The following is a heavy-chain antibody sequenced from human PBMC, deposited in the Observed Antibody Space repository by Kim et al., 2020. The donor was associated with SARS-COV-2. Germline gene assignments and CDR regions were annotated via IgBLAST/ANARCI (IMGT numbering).Heavy chain of an antibody. V-gene: IGHV1-18*01. J-gene: IGHJ6*02. D-gene: IGHD3-10*01. CDR1: GYTFTSYG. CDR2: ISAYNGNT. CDR3: ARVRGTVPMVREGGYYYYGMDV. Sequence: ASVKVSCKASGYTFTSYGISWVRQAPGQGLEWMGWISAYNGNTNYAQKLQGRVTMTTDTSTSTAYMELRSLRSDDTAVYYCARVRGTVPMVREGGYYYYGMDVWGQGTTVTVSS.